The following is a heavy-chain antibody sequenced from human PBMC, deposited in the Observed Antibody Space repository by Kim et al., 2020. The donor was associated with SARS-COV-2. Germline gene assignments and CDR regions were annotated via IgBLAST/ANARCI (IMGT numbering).Heavy chain of an antibody. Sequence: SETLSLTCAVYDGSFSGYYWSWIRQPPGKGLEWIGEINHSGGANYNASLKSRVTISVDASKSQFSLNLRSVTAADTAVYYCARGPQRFRMVRAVSLGYFDLWGRGTLVTVSS. CDR3: ARGPQRFRMVRAVSLGYFDL. V-gene: IGHV4-34*01. CDR1: DGSFSGYY. D-gene: IGHD3-10*01. CDR2: INHSGGA. J-gene: IGHJ2*01.